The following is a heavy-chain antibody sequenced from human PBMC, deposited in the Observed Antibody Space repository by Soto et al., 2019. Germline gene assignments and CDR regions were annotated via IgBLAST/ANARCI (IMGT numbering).Heavy chain of an antibody. CDR3: ARVGNGAYDSTGYYCDY. CDR1: GGSISNGDYY. V-gene: IGHV4-30-4*01. CDR2: IHYSGTT. J-gene: IGHJ4*02. Sequence: PSETLSLTCTVSGGSISNGDYYWSWIRQPPGKGLEWIGYIHYSGTTYYNPSLKSRLNMSVDTSKNQFSLKLRSVTAADTAVYYCARVGNGAYDSTGYYCDYWGQGTLVTVSS. D-gene: IGHD3-22*01.